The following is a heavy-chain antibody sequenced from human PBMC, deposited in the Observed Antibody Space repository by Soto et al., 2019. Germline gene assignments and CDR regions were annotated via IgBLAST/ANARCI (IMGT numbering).Heavy chain of an antibody. CDR3: ARDLIDYGDYERFSY. J-gene: IGHJ4*02. CDR2: ISSSSSTI. D-gene: IGHD4-17*01. CDR1: GFTFSSYS. Sequence: GGSLRLSCAASGFTFSSYSMNWVRQAPGKGLEWVSYISSSSSTIYYADSVKGRFTISRDNAKNSLYLQMNSLRDEDTAVHYCARDLIDYGDYERFSYWGQGTLVTVSS. V-gene: IGHV3-48*02.